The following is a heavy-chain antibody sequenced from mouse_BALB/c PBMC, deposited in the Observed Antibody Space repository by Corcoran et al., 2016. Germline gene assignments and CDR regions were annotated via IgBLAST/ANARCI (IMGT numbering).Heavy chain of an antibody. CDR2: IYTANGNT. D-gene: IGHD2-4*01. Sequence: EVQLQQSGAELVKPGASVKLSCTASGFNIKDTYMHWVKQRPEQGLEWIGRIYTANGNTKYDPKFQGKATITADTSSNTAYLQLSSQTSVDTAGYYCARDYDGDYFYYWGQGTTLTVSS. J-gene: IGHJ2*01. CDR3: ARDYDGDYFYY. CDR1: GFNIKDTY. V-gene: IGHV14-3*02.